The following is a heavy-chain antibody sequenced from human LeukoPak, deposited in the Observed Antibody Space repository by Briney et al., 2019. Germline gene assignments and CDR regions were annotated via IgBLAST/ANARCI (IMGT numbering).Heavy chain of an antibody. D-gene: IGHD2-2*01. J-gene: IGHJ3*02. Sequence: GGSLSLTCAASGFTVSDYSMTWIRQAPGKGLEWVSYISDSGTYKNYADSVKGRFTISRDNAKNSLFLQMNSLRAEDTAIYYSARSHIVVIPAAISGAFDIWGQGTIVTVSS. CDR3: ARSHIVVIPAAISGAFDI. V-gene: IGHV3-11*03. CDR2: ISDSGTYK. CDR1: GFTVSDYS.